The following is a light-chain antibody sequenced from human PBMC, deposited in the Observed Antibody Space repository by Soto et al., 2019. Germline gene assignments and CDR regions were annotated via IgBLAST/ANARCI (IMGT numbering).Light chain of an antibody. V-gene: IGKV3-20*01. CDR3: QQYGSSPWT. J-gene: IGKJ1*01. CDR1: QSVSSSY. Sequence: EIVLTQSPGTLSLSPGERATLSCRASQSVSSSYLAWYQQKPGQAPRLLIYGASSRATGIPDRFSGSGSRTDFTLTISRLAPEDFAVYYCQQYGSSPWTFGQGTMVEIK. CDR2: GAS.